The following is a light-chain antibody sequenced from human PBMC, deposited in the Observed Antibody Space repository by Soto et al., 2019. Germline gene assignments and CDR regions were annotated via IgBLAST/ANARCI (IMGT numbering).Light chain of an antibody. CDR2: EVS. CDR3: MQGISFR. Sequence: DVVMTQSPLSLPVTLGQPASISCRSSRSLVYSDGNTSLNWFQQRPGQSPRRLIFEVSNRDSGVPDRFCGSGSATDFTLSISRVEADDAGVYYCMQGISFRFGQGTKVDIK. J-gene: IGKJ1*01. CDR1: RSLVYSDGNTS. V-gene: IGKV2-30*01.